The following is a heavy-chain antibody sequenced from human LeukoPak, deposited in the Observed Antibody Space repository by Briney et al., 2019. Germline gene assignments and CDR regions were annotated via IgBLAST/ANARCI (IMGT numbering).Heavy chain of an antibody. CDR1: GYAFTSYY. V-gene: IGHV1-46*01. CDR3: ARDSDYVWGSYRYLFDY. Sequence: GASVKVSCKASGYAFTSYYMHWVRQAPGQGLEWMGIINPSGGSTSYAQKFQGRVTMTRDTSTSTVYMELSSLRSEDTAVYYCARDSDYVWGSYRYLFDYWGQGTLVTVSS. CDR2: INPSGGST. D-gene: IGHD3-16*02. J-gene: IGHJ4*02.